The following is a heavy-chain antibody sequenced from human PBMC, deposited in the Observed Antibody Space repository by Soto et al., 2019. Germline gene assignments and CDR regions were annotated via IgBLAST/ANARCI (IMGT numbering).Heavy chain of an antibody. CDR1: GGSISSGDYY. D-gene: IGHD2-21*02. CDR3: ARDGVTGYYGMDV. J-gene: IGHJ6*02. CDR2: IYNSGDT. V-gene: IGHV4-30-4*01. Sequence: PSETLSLTCTVSGGSISSGDYYWIWIRHPPGKGLEWIGYIYNSGDTYYNPSLTSRVTMSVDTSKNQFSLKLTSVTAADTAVYYCARDGVTGYYGMDVWGQGTTVTVSS.